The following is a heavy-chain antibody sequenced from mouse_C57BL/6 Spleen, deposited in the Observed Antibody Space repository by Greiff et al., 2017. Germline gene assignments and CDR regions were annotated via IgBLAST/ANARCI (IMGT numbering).Heavy chain of an antibody. V-gene: IGHV5-6*02. CDR2: ISSGGSYT. D-gene: IGHD1-1*01. CDR1: GFTFSSYG. Sequence: DVKLVESGGDLVKPGGSLKLSCAASGFTFSSYGMSWVRQTPDKRLEWVATISSGGSYTYYPDSVKGRFTISRDNAKNTLYLQMSSLKSEDTAMYYCARQGFYYGSSDWYFDVCGTGTTVTVSS. J-gene: IGHJ1*03. CDR3: ARQGFYYGSSDWYFDV.